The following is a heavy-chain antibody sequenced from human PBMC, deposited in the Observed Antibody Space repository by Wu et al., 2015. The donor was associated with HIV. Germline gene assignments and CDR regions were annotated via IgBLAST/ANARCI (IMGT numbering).Heavy chain of an antibody. CDR3: ARASPLSGGYDAFDI. CDR1: GYTFTGYY. CDR2: INPNSGGT. V-gene: IGHV1-2*02. Sequence: QVQLLQSGAEVKKPGASVKVSCKASGYTFTGYYMHWVRQAPGQGLEWMGWINPNSGGTNYAQKFQGRVTMTRDTSISTAYMELSRLRSDDTAVYYCARASPLSGGYDAFDIWGQGTMVTVSS. J-gene: IGHJ3*02. D-gene: IGHD1-26*01.